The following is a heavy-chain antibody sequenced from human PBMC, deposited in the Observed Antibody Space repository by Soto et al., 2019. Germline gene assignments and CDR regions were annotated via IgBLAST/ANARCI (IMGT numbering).Heavy chain of an antibody. CDR2: ISSSSSTI. CDR1: GFTFSSYS. V-gene: IGHV3-48*01. D-gene: IGHD6-13*01. Sequence: GGSLRLSCAASGFTFSSYSMNWVRQAPGKGLEWVSYISSSSSTIYYADSVKGRFTISRDNAKNSLYLQMNSLRAEDTAVYYCAKSSQYIAAAGRSDYWGQGTLVTVSS. CDR3: AKSSQYIAAAGRSDY. J-gene: IGHJ4*02.